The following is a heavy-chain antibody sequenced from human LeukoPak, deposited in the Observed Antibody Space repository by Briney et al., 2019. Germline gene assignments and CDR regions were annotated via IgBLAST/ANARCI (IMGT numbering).Heavy chain of an antibody. V-gene: IGHV4-61*02. J-gene: IGHJ4*02. CDR1: GGSISSGSYY. D-gene: IGHD5-18*01. CDR2: IYTSGST. CDR3: ARGRTIKDTAMGY. Sequence: SQTLSLTCTVSGGSISSGSYYWSWIRQPAGKGLEWIGRIYTSGSTNYNPSLKSRVTISVDTSKNQFSLKLSSVTAADTAVYYCARGRTIKDTAMGYWGQGTLVTVSS.